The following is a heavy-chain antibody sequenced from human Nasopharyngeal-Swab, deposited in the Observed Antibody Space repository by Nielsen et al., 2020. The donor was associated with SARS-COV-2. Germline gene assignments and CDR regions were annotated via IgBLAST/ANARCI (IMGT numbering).Heavy chain of an antibody. V-gene: IGHV3-21*04. CDR3: AKAMGSVYDTSGHYNAFDI. J-gene: IGHJ3*02. Sequence: VRQMPGKGLEWVSSISSSSSYIYYADSVKGRFTISRDNSKNTLYLLMNSLRVEDTAVYYCAKAMGSVYDTSGHYNAFDIWGQGTTVTVSS. CDR2: ISSSSSYI. D-gene: IGHD3-22*01.